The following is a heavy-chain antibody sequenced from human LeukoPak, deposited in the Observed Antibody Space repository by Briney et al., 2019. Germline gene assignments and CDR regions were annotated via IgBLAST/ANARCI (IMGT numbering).Heavy chain of an antibody. CDR3: AKDLGNYYDTNAADY. CDR1: GGTFSSYA. CDR2: IIPIFGTA. Sequence: SVKVSCKASGGTFSSYAISWVRQAPGQGLEWMGGIIPIFGTANYAQKFQGRVTITADESTSTAYMELSSLRAEDTALYYCAKDLGNYYDTNAADYWGQGTLVTVSS. V-gene: IGHV1-69*01. J-gene: IGHJ4*02. D-gene: IGHD3-22*01.